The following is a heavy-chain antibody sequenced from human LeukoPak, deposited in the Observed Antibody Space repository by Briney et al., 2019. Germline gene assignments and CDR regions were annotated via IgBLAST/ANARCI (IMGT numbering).Heavy chain of an antibody. Sequence: GGSLRLSFAASGFTFSSHWMSCVRQAPGKGLEWVASINPDGSEKYYVDSVKGRFTISRDNAQNSLYLQLNSLSAEDTAMYYCARGHYGLDYWGQGTLVTVSS. J-gene: IGHJ4*02. CDR3: ARGHYGLDY. D-gene: IGHD3-16*01. CDR1: GFTFSSHW. CDR2: INPDGSEK. V-gene: IGHV3-7*01.